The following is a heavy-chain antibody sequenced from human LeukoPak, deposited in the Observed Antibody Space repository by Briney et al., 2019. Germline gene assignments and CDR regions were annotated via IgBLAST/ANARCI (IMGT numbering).Heavy chain of an antibody. V-gene: IGHV1-2*04. J-gene: IGHJ4*02. CDR3: ARGYSSMFIDN. CDR2: INPSTGGT. D-gene: IGHD2-2*01. CDR1: GYIFTNNY. Sequence: ASVKLSCKASGYIFTNNYIHWVRQAPGQGLEWLGWINPSTGGTKYAQQFQGWVTLTRDTSTSTAYLDLSRLKSNDTAVYYCARGYSSMFIDNWGQGTLVSVSS.